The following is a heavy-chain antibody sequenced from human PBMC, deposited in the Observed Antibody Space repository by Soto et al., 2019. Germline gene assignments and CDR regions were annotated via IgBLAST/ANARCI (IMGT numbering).Heavy chain of an antibody. CDR3: ARADRDYYYGMDV. CDR2: IYSGGST. V-gene: IGHV3-53*01. CDR1: GFTVSSNY. J-gene: IGHJ6*02. Sequence: GGSLRLSCAASGFTVSSNYMSWVRQAPGKGLEWVSVIYSGGSTYYADSVKGRFTISRDNSKNTLYLQMNSLRAEDTAVYCRARADRDYYYGMDVWGQGTTVTVSS.